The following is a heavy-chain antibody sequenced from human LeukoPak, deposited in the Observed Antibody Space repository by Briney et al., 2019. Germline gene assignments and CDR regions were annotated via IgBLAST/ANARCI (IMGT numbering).Heavy chain of an antibody. Sequence: SVKGRFTISRDNANNSLYLQMNSLRAEDTAVYYCATGVTPHYFDYWGQGTLVTVSS. J-gene: IGHJ4*02. CDR3: ATGVTPHYFDY. D-gene: IGHD4-4*01. V-gene: IGHV3-21*01.